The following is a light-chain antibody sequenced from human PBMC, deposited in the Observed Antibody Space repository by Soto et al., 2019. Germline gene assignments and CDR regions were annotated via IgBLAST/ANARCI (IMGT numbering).Light chain of an antibody. J-gene: IGKJ3*01. CDR3: QQYNSWPKT. Sequence: EIVMTQSPATLSVSPGEGATLSCRASQSVTNNLAWYQQKPGQSLRLLIYSASTRATGIPARFSGSGSGTEFTLTISSLQSEDFAVYYCQQYNSWPKTFGPGTKVDIK. CDR1: QSVTNN. CDR2: SAS. V-gene: IGKV3-15*01.